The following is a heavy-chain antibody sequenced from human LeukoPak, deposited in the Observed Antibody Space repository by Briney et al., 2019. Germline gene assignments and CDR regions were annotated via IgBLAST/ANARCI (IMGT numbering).Heavy chain of an antibody. V-gene: IGHV6-1*01. D-gene: IGHD6-19*01. CDR2: TYYRSTWYH. CDR1: GDSVSSNTAA. Sequence: SQTLSLTCAIPGDSVSSNTAAWNWIRQSPSRGLEWLGRTYYRSTWYHDYAVSVKSRITINPDTSKNQFSLQLNSVSPEDTAMYWCAREGVAGDNWFDPWGQGTLVTVSS. CDR3: AREGVAGDNWFDP. J-gene: IGHJ5*02.